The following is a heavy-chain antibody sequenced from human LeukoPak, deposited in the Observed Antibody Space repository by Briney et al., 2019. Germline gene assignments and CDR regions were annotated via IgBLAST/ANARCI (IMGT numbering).Heavy chain of an antibody. CDR3: AKAGLVRGGALDS. CDR1: RFTFSTYA. Sequence: GGSLRLSCAASRFTFSTYAMTWVRQAPGKGLEWVCSITGSGGGTSAADSVTGRFSISRDNSKSTLYLQMNSLRVEDTAVYYCAKAGLVRGGALDSWGQGTLVTVSS. J-gene: IGHJ4*02. CDR2: ITGSGGGT. V-gene: IGHV3-23*01. D-gene: IGHD4/OR15-4a*01.